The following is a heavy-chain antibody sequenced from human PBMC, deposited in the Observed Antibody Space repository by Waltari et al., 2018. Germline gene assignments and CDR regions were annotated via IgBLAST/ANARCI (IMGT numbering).Heavy chain of an antibody. CDR3: ATVDEMVRGYLES. J-gene: IGHJ4*01. CDR1: AAIFDRHP. V-gene: IGHV1-69*08. CDR2: IIPTVGRA. D-gene: IGHD3-10*01. Sequence: QVQLVQSGAEVKKPGSSVQVSCKASAAIFDRHPITWVRQAPGQGLEWMGRIIPTVGRANYAQQLQGRLTIIADKSTSAVFMELSNLRSEDTAVYYCATVDEMVRGYLESWGQGTLVTVSS.